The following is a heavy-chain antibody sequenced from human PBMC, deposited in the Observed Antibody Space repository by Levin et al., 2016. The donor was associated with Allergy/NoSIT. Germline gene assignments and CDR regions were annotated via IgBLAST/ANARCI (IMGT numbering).Heavy chain of an antibody. CDR2: ISYDGSNK. CDR3: AKDGWKEEMATFFDY. Sequence: GESLKISCAASGFTFSSYGMHWVRQAPGKGLEWVAVISYDGSNKYYADSVKGRFTISRDNSKNTLYLQMNSLRAEDTAVYYCAKDGWKEEMATFFDYWGQGTLVTVSS. D-gene: IGHD5-24*01. J-gene: IGHJ4*02. V-gene: IGHV3-30*18. CDR1: GFTFSSYG.